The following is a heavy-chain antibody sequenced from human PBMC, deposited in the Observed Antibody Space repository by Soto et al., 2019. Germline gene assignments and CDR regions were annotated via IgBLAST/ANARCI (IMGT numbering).Heavy chain of an antibody. CDR3: AKCSSGWGNDAFDI. Sequence: GSLRLTCAASGFAFSGSAMHWVRQASGKGLEWVGRISSKANSYATAYAASVKGRFTISRDDSKNTAYLQMNSLRVEDTAMFFCAKCSSGWGNDAFDIWGLGTMVTVSS. V-gene: IGHV3-73*01. J-gene: IGHJ3*02. CDR2: ISSKANSYAT. CDR1: GFAFSGSA. D-gene: IGHD6-19*01.